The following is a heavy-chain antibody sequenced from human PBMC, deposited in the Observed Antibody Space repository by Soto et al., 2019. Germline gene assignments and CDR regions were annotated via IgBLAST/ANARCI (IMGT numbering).Heavy chain of an antibody. J-gene: IGHJ4*02. Sequence: SETLSLTCTVSGGSISSGGYYWSWIRQHPGKGLEWIGYIYYSGSTYYNPSLKSRVTISVDTSKNQFSLKLSSVTAADTAVCYCARAGPLVGALVWGQGTLVTVSS. V-gene: IGHV4-31*03. CDR1: GGSISSGGYY. D-gene: IGHD1-26*01. CDR3: ARAGPLVGALV. CDR2: IYYSGST.